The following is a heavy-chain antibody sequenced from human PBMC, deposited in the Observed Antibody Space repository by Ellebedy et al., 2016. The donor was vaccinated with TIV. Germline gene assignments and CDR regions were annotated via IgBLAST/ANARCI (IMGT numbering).Heavy chain of an antibody. D-gene: IGHD4-17*01. CDR3: ARLARRTTVTSDY. J-gene: IGHJ4*02. CDR2: IYYSGST. CDR1: GGSVSSGSYY. Sequence: SETLSLTCTVSGGSVSSGSYYWSRIRQPPGKGLEWIGYIYYSGSTNYNPSLNSRVTISVATSKNQFSLKLSSVTAADTAVYYCARLARRTTVTSDYWGQGTLVTVSS. V-gene: IGHV4-61*01.